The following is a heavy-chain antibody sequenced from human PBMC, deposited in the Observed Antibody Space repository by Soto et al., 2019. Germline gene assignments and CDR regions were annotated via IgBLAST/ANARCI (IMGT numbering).Heavy chain of an antibody. V-gene: IGHV3-30*18. CDR3: AKEDIVVVVAGIDY. CDR2: ISYDGSNK. J-gene: IGHJ4*02. CDR1: GFTFSSYG. Sequence: PGGSLRLSCAASGFTFSSYGMHWVRQAPGKGLEWVAGISYDGSNKYYADSVKGRFTISRDNSKNTLYLQMNSLRAEDTAVYYCAKEDIVVVVAGIDYWGQGTLVTVSS. D-gene: IGHD2-15*01.